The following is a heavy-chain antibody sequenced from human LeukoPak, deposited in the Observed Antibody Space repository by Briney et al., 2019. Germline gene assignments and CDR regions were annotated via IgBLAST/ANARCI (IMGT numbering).Heavy chain of an antibody. D-gene: IGHD3-22*01. CDR1: GFTFSSYA. J-gene: IGHJ4*02. V-gene: IGHV3-23*01. Sequence: GGSLRLSCAASGFTFSSYAMSWVRQAPGKGLEWVSAISGSGGSTYYADSVKGRFTISRDNSKNTLHLQMNSLRAEDTAVYYCAKLPSPIVVVINRYWGQGTLVTVSS. CDR3: AKLPSPIVVVINRY. CDR2: ISGSGGST.